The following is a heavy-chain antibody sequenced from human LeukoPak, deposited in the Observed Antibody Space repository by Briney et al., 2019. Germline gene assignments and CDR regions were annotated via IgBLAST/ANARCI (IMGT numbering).Heavy chain of an antibody. J-gene: IGHJ5*02. CDR3: ARAPQDIVVVPAARGNWFDP. CDR2: INHSGST. Sequence: PSETLSLTCAVYDGSFSGDYWSWICQPPRKGLEWIGEINHSGSTNYNPSLKSRVTISVDASKSQFSLKLSSVTAADTAVYYCARAPQDIVVVPAARGNWFDPWGQGTLVTVSS. CDR1: DGSFSGDY. V-gene: IGHV4-34*01. D-gene: IGHD2-2*01.